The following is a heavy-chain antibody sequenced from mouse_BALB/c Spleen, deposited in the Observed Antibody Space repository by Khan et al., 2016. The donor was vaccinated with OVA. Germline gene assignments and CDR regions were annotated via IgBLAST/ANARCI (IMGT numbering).Heavy chain of an antibody. V-gene: IGHV1-61*01. CDR2: IDPSDSET. J-gene: IGHJ1*01. D-gene: IGHD2-1*01. CDR3: ARGDGNSLYWYFDV. Sequence: QVQLQQSGAELVRPGASVKLSCKASGYTFTSYWMNWVKQRPGQGLEWIGMIDPSDSETHYNQMFKDKATLTVDKSSSTAYMQLSSLTSEASAVYYCARGDGNSLYWYFDVWGAGTTVTVSS. CDR1: GYTFTSYW.